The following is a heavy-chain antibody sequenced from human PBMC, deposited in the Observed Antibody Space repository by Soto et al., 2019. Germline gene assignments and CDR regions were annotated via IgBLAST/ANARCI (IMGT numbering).Heavy chain of an antibody. CDR2: IYYSGST. D-gene: IGHD3-22*01. Sequence: QVQLQESGPGLVKPSQTLSLTCTVSGGSISSGGYYWSWIRQHPGKGVEWIGYIYYSGSTYYDPSLKSRVTISVDTSKNQFSLKLSSVTAADTAVYYCARERVVVVTSRGGLDYWGQGTLVTVSS. CDR1: GGSISSGGYY. V-gene: IGHV4-31*03. CDR3: ARERVVVVTSRGGLDY. J-gene: IGHJ4*02.